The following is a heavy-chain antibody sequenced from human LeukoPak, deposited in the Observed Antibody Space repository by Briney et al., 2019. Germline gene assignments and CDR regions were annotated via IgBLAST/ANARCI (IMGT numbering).Heavy chain of an antibody. Sequence: SETLSLTCTVSGGSISSYYWSWIRQPAGKGLEWSGRIYTSGSTNYNPSLKSRVTMSVDTSKNQFSLKLSSVTAADTAVYYCAREVYYGSGSYFYFDYWGQGTLITVSS. CDR2: IYTSGST. V-gene: IGHV4-4*07. CDR1: GGSISSYY. D-gene: IGHD3-10*01. CDR3: AREVYYGSGSYFYFDY. J-gene: IGHJ4*02.